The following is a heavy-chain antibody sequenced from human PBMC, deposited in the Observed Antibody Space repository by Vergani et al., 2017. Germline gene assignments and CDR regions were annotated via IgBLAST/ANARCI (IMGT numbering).Heavy chain of an antibody. Sequence: QVQLRESGPGLVKPSETLSLTCTVSGGSLINYYWSWVRQPPGKGLEWIGYIYSSGSTTYSPSLKSRLTMSVDPSKNQFSLKLRSVTLADTAVYYCARTIGHCSNSNCYNLAYWGQGTLVTVSS. CDR3: ARTIGHCSNSNCYNLAY. CDR1: GGSLINYY. CDR2: IYSSGST. V-gene: IGHV4-59*01. D-gene: IGHD2-2*02. J-gene: IGHJ4*02.